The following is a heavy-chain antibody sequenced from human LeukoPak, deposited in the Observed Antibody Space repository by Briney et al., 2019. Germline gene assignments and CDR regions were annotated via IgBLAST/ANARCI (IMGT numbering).Heavy chain of an antibody. CDR1: GGSISSSNYF. CDR2: IYYSGTT. CDR3: TRQEAATATSFYGMDV. J-gene: IGHJ6*02. Sequence: SETLSLTCTVAGGSISSSNYFWGWVRQPPAKELEWIGNIYYSGTTYQNPSLKSRVTISVDTSNNQFSLKLRSVTAADTAVYYCTRQEAATATSFYGMDVWGLRITLTVSS. D-gene: IGHD2-21*02. V-gene: IGHV4-39*01.